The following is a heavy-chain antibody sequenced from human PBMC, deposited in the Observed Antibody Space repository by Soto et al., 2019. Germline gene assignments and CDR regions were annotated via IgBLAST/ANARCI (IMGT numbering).Heavy chain of an antibody. V-gene: IGHV1-69*13. CDR3: ARELYRVAVGEYYFDY. J-gene: IGHJ4*02. CDR2: IIPIFGTA. CDR1: GGTFSSYA. Sequence: SVRVSCKASGGTFSSYAISWVRQAPGQGPEWMGGIIPIFGTANYAQKFQGRVTITADESTSTAYMELSSLRSEDTAVYYCARELYRVAVGEYYFDYWGQGTLVTVSS. D-gene: IGHD3-10*01.